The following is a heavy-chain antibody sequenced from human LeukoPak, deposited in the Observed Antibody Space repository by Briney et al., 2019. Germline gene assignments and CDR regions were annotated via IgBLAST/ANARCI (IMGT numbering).Heavy chain of an antibody. CDR1: GGSFSGYY. Sequence: PSETLSLTCAVYGGSFSGYYWSWIRQPPGKGLEWIGEINHSGSTNYNPSLKSRLTISVDTSKNQFSLKLSSVTAADTAVYYCARGRGYSYGYRPYRYDYWGQGTLVTVSS. CDR3: ARGRGYSYGYRPYRYDY. V-gene: IGHV4-34*01. CDR2: INHSGST. D-gene: IGHD5-18*01. J-gene: IGHJ4*02.